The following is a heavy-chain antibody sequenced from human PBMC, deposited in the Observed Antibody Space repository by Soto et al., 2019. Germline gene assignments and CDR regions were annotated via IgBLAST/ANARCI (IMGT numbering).Heavy chain of an antibody. CDR2: ISGSGGSI. D-gene: IGHD3-3*01. J-gene: IGHJ4*02. Sequence: GGSLRLSCAASGFTFSDYYMSWIRQAPGKGLEWVSDISGSGGSIYYADSVKGRFTISRDNSKNTLYLQMNSLRAEDTAVYYCAKDRFGGPDYWGQGTLVTVSS. V-gene: IGHV3-23*01. CDR1: GFTFSDYY. CDR3: AKDRFGGPDY.